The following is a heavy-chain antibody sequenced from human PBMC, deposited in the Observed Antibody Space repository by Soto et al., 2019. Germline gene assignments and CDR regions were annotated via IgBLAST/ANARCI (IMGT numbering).Heavy chain of an antibody. CDR2: TYYRSQWYS. D-gene: IGHD2-8*02. CDR3: VRSSHWSFDS. CDR1: GDSVSSNSGV. V-gene: IGHV6-1*01. Sequence: QVQLLESGPGLVKSSQTLSLTCAISGDSVSSNSGVWNWIRQSPSRGLEWLGRTYYRSQWYSDYARSVRSRITVSPDTSKNQLSLHLSSMTPEDTAVYYCVRSSHWSFDSWGQGALVIVSS. J-gene: IGHJ4*02.